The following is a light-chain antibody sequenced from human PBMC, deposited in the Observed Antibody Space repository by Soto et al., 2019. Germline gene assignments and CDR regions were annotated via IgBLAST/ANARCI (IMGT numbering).Light chain of an antibody. CDR2: AAS. CDR3: QKYNSSART. CDR1: QGISNY. Sequence: DIKMTQSPSSLSASVGDRVTITCRASQGISNYLAWYQQKPGKVPKLLIYAASTLQAGVPSRFSGSGSGTDFTLTISSRQAEDVATYYCQKYNSSARTFCQGTKVESK. J-gene: IGKJ1*01. V-gene: IGKV1-27*01.